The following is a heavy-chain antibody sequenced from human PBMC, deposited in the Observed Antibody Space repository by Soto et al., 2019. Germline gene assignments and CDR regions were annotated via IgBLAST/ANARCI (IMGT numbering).Heavy chain of an antibody. D-gene: IGHD1-1*01. J-gene: IGHJ3*02. Sequence: QVQLQESGPGLVKPSETLSVTCTVSGGSISSGYWGWIRQPPGKGLEWIGYIYYTGSTKYNPSLSRRVTMSIDTSRNQFSLRVTSVTAADTGVYYCARDSGIWNDHEPFAIWGQGTMVTVSS. CDR3: ARDSGIWNDHEPFAI. CDR1: GGSISSGY. CDR2: IYYTGST. V-gene: IGHV4-59*01.